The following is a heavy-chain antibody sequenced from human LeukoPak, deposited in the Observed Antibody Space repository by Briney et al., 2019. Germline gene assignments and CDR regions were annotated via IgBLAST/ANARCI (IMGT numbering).Heavy chain of an antibody. J-gene: IGHJ5*02. V-gene: IGHV3-23*01. Sequence: PGGSLRLSCAASGFTFNNYAMNWVRQAPGKGLEWVSSIRGGGETTYYADSAKGRFTISRDNSQNTLYLQMNSLRAEDTAVYYCARDYADYVGYFFFDHWGQGTLVTVSS. CDR1: GFTFNNYA. CDR3: ARDYADYVGYFFFDH. D-gene: IGHD4-17*01. CDR2: IRGGGETT.